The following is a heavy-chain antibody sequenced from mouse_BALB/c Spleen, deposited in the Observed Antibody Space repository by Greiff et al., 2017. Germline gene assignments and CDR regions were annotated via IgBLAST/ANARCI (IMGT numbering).Heavy chain of an antibody. CDR2: IYPGDGST. J-gene: IGHJ4*01. CDR1: GYTFTSYD. Sequence: QVQLQQSGPELVKPGALVKISCKASGYTFTSYDINWVKQTPGQGPEWFGWIYPGDGSTKYNEKFKGKATLTADKSSSKAYLQLSSLTSDNSAVYYCARRWDGYICAMDYWGQGTSVTVSS. D-gene: IGHD1-2*01. V-gene: IGHV1S56*01. CDR3: ARRWDGYICAMDY.